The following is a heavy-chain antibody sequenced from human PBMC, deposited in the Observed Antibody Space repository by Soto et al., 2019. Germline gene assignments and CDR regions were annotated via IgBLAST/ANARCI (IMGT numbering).Heavy chain of an antibody. CDR3: ARDGSSDIVVVPAAQSYYGMDV. Sequence: GASVKVSCKASGGTFSSYAISWVRQAPGQGLEWMGGIIPIFGTANYAQKFQGRVTITADESTSTAYMELSSLRSEDTAVYYCARDGSSDIVVVPAAQSYYGMDVWGQGTTVTVSS. CDR2: IIPIFGTA. CDR1: GGTFSSYA. D-gene: IGHD2-2*01. J-gene: IGHJ6*02. V-gene: IGHV1-69*13.